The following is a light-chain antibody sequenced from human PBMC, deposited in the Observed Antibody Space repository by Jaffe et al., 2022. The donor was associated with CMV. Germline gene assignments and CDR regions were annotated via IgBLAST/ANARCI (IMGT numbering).Light chain of an antibody. CDR3: NSYTTSRSWV. CDR2: DLT. Sequence: QSALTQPASVSGSLGQSITISCTGATSDVGDYYYVSWYQQHPGKAPKLMIYDLTYRPSGVSHRFAGSKSGNTASLTISGLQADDEADYYCNSYTTSRSWVFGGGTKLTVL. J-gene: IGLJ3*02. V-gene: IGLV2-14*03. CDR1: TSDVGDYYY.